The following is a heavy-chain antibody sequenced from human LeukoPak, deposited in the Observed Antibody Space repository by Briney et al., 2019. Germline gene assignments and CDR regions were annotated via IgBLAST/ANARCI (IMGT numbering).Heavy chain of an antibody. J-gene: IGHJ4*02. Sequence: GGSLRLSCAASGFTFSSYSMNWVRHAPGKGLEWVSSISSSSSYIYYADSVKGRFTISRDNAKNSLYLQMNSLRAEDTAVYYCASSSGGSGSYRVYWGQGTLVTVSS. CDR3: ASSSGGSGSYRVY. CDR1: GFTFSSYS. CDR2: ISSSSSYI. D-gene: IGHD3-10*01. V-gene: IGHV3-21*01.